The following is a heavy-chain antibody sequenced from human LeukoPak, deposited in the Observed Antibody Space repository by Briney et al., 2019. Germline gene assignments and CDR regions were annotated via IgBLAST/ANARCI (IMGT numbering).Heavy chain of an antibody. Sequence: SQTLSLTFAVSGDSVSSNSAAWNWLRQSPSRGLEWLGSTYYRSRWYNDYAVSVKSRITINPDTSKNQFSLQLNSVTPEDTAMYYCARSRGDLDYWGQGTLVTVSS. CDR2: TYYRSRWYN. CDR1: GDSVSSNSAA. J-gene: IGHJ4*02. D-gene: IGHD4-17*01. V-gene: IGHV6-1*01. CDR3: ARSRGDLDY.